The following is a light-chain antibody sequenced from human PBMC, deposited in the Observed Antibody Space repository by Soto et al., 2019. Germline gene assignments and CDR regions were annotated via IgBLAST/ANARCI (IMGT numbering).Light chain of an antibody. CDR2: LGS. J-gene: IGKJ1*01. CDR3: QQTLSVPRT. V-gene: IGKV2-28*01. Sequence: DIVMTQSPLSLPVTPGEPASICCRSSQSLLHSNGYNYLDWYLQKPGQSPQLLIYLGSNRASGVPSRFSGSTTGTDFTLTITGLQPEDSATYYCQQTLSVPRTFGLGTKVDIK. CDR1: QSLLHSNGYNY.